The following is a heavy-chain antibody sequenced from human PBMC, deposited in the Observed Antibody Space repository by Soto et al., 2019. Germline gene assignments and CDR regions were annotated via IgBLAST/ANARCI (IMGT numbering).Heavy chain of an antibody. V-gene: IGHV4-30-4*01. CDR1: GGSISSGDYY. D-gene: IGHD5-18*01. CDR2: LYSSGST. Sequence: QVQLQESGPGLVKPSQTLSLTCTVSGGSISSGDYYWIWIRPPPGNGLEWIGYLYSSGSTYYNPSLKSRVTISVDTSKNQFSLKLSSVTAADTAVYYCARVNTRAPRYFDYWGQGTLVTVSS. CDR3: ARVNTRAPRYFDY. J-gene: IGHJ4*02.